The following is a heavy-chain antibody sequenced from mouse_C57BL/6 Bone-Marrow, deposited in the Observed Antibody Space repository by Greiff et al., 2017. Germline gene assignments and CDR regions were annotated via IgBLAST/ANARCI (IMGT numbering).Heavy chain of an antibody. CDR1: GYTFTNYW. D-gene: IGHD2-5*01. J-gene: IGHJ4*01. CDR3: ARRGASYSNYYYAMDY. V-gene: IGHV1-63*01. CDR2: IYPGGGYT. Sequence: QVQLQQSGAELVRPGTSVKMSCKASGYTFTNYWIGWAKQRPGHGLEWIGDIYPGGGYTNYNEKFKGKATLTADKSSSTAYMQFSSLTSEDSAIYYCARRGASYSNYYYAMDYWGQGTSVTVSS.